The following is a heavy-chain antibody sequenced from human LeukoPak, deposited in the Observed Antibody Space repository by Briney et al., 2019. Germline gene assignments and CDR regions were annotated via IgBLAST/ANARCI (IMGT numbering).Heavy chain of an antibody. CDR1: GGTFSSYA. Sequence: ASVKVSCKASGGTFSSYAISWVRQAPGQGLEWMGIINPSGGSTSYAQKFQGRVTMTRDTSTSTVYMELSSLRSEDTAVYYCARDYYDFWSGYYWFDPWGQGTLVTVSS. D-gene: IGHD3-3*01. V-gene: IGHV1-46*01. CDR2: INPSGGST. J-gene: IGHJ5*02. CDR3: ARDYYDFWSGYYWFDP.